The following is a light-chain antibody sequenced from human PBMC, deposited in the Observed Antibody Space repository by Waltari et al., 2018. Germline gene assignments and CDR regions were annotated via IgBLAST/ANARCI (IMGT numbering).Light chain of an antibody. CDR1: SSDVGGYNY. J-gene: IGLJ1*01. CDR2: EVS. Sequence: QSALTQPASVSGSPGQSITISCTGTSSDVGGYNYVSWYQQHPGKAPKLMIYEVSNRPSGVSNRVSGSKSGNTASLTISGLRAEDEADYYCSSYTSSTPYVFGTGTKVTVL. CDR3: SSYTSSTPYV. V-gene: IGLV2-14*01.